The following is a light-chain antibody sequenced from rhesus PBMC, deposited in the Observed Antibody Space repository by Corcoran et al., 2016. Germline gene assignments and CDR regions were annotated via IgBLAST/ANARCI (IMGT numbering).Light chain of an antibody. CDR3: QKYSSSPNG. CDR2: GAS. Sequence: QVILTQSPATLSLSPGERATLSCRASQSVGRSFAWYQQKPGQAPRLLIYGASSRATGIPDRFSGSGSGTELPLTISSLEPEEFAVYCCQKYSSSPNGFGQGTKVEIK. V-gene: IGKV3-53*01. J-gene: IGKJ2*01. CDR1: QSVGRS.